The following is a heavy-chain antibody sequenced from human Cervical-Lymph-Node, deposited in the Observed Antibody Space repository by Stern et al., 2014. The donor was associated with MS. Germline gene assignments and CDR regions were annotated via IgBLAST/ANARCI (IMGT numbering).Heavy chain of an antibody. CDR2: LHPLSKSA. CDR3: VRTYVRLGAVVTLDY. J-gene: IGHJ4*02. Sequence: VHRVLSGAEVNNPGASVKVSCKTSGYTFTSYDIHWVRQAPGQGLECMGCLHPLSKSAGYEQTFQGRVTLTGYTYLRAVYKGLSILRSEDTALYYCVRTYVRLGAVVTLDYWGQGTLVTVSA. CDR1: GYTFTSYD. D-gene: IGHD1-26*01. V-gene: IGHV1-8*01.